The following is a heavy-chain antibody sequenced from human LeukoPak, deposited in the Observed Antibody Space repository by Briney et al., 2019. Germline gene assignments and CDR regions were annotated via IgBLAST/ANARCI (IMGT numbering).Heavy chain of an antibody. CDR1: GFTFSDYY. CDR2: ISSSSSYT. V-gene: IGHV3-11*03. J-gene: IGHJ4*02. D-gene: IGHD3-10*01. CDR3: ARKRVVRF. Sequence: GGSLRLSCAASGFTFSDYYMTWIRQAPGKGLEWVSYISSSSSYTNYAASVRGRFTVSRDNAKNSLYLQMNSLRAEDTAVYYCARKRVVRFWGQGTLVTVSS.